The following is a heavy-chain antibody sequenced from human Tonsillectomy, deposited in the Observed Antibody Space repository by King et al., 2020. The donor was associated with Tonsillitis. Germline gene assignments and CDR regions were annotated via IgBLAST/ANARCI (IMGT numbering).Heavy chain of an antibody. V-gene: IGHV4-34*01. CDR2: INHSGST. CDR3: ARGRVGAFGMINWFDP. Sequence: VQLQQWGAGLLKPSETLSLTCAVYGGSFSGYYWSWIRQSPGQGLEWIGEINHSGSTNYNPSLNSRVTISVDTSKNQFSLQLRSVTAAGTAVYYCARGRVGAFGMINWFDPWGQGTLVTVSS. CDR1: GGSFSGYY. D-gene: IGHD3-16*01. J-gene: IGHJ5*02.